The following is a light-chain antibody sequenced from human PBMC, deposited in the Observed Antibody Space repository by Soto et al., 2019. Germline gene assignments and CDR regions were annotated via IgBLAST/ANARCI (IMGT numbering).Light chain of an antibody. CDR1: SSNIGSNP. J-gene: IGLJ2*01. V-gene: IGLV1-44*01. CDR2: GNN. Sequence: QSVLTQPPSASGTPGQRVTISCSGSSSNIGSNPVNWYQQLPGTAPRLLIYGNNQRPSGVPGRFSGSRSTTSASLAIGGLHYEDEDYYCAELWDGSLNVVFGGGTKVTVL. CDR3: ELWDGSLNVV.